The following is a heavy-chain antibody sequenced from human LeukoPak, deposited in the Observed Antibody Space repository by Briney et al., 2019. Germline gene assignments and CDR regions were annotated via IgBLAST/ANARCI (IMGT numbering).Heavy chain of an antibody. CDR2: IGSSGNTT. CDR3: ARDGGSSWYFDY. J-gene: IGHJ4*02. Sequence: PGGSLRLSCAASGFTFSDYYMSWIRQAPGKGLECVSYIGSSGNTTYHADSVKGRFTIFRDNAKNSLYLQMSSLRAEDTAVYYCARDGGSSWYFDYWGQGTLVTVSS. V-gene: IGHV3-11*04. CDR1: GFTFSDYY. D-gene: IGHD6-13*01.